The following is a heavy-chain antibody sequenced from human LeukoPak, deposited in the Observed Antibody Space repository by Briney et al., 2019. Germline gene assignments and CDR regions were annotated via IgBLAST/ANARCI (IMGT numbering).Heavy chain of an antibody. V-gene: IGHV3-23*01. CDR1: GFTFSSYD. Sequence: GGSLRVSCAASGFTFSSYDMSWVRRAPGKGLEWVSAISGSGGSTYYADSVKGRFTISRDKSKNTLYLQMNSLRAEDTALYYCAKDASSGTYFDYWGQGTLVTVSS. CDR2: ISGSGGST. J-gene: IGHJ4*02. D-gene: IGHD1-1*01. CDR3: AKDASSGTYFDY.